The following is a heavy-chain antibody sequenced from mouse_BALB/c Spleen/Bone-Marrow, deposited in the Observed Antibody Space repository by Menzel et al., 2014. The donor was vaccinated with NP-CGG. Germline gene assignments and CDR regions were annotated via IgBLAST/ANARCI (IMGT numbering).Heavy chain of an antibody. Sequence: EVKLQESGPDLVKPSQSLSLTCTVTGYSITSGYSCHWIRQFPGNKLEWMGYIHYSGSTNYNPSLKSRISITRDTSKNQFFLQLNSVTAEDTATYYCARGDRGVFAYWGQGTLVTVSA. D-gene: IGHD3-3*01. V-gene: IGHV3-1*02. CDR3: ARGDRGVFAY. CDR1: GYSITSGYS. CDR2: IHYSGST. J-gene: IGHJ3*01.